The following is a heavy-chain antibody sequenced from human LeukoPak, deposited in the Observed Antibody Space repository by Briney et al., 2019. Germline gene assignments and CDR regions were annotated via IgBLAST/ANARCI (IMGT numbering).Heavy chain of an antibody. CDR1: GFTFSSYE. V-gene: IGHV3-30*18. D-gene: IGHD3-9*01. CDR2: ISYDGSNK. Sequence: GGSLRLSCAASGFTFSSYEMNWVRQAPGKGLEWVAVISYDGSNKYYADSVKGRFTISRDNSKNTLYLQMNSLRAEDTAVYYCAKDILTGYSIPDYWGQGTLVTVPS. CDR3: AKDILTGYSIPDY. J-gene: IGHJ4*02.